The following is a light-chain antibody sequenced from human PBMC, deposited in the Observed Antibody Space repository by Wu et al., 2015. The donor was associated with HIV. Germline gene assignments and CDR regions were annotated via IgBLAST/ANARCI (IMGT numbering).Light chain of an antibody. J-gene: IGKJ1*01. V-gene: IGKV1-5*03. CDR1: QTLSNW. CDR2: KAS. CDR3: QQYNTKPWT. Sequence: DIQMTQSPSTLSASVGDRVTITCRASQTLSNWLAWYQQKPGKAPNLLIYKASTLESGVPSRFSGGGSGTEFTLTISSLQPDDFAIYFCQQYNTKPWTFGQGTKVEIK.